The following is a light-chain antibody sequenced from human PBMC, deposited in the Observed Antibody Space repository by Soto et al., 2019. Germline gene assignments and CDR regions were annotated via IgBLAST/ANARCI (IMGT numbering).Light chain of an antibody. J-gene: IGKJ4*01. V-gene: IGKV1-9*01. CDR2: AAS. CDR3: QQFNSHPLT. CDR1: QGIASS. Sequence: DIHLTQSPSFLSASVGDRVTISCRASQGIASSLAWYQQKAGKAPKLLIYAASTLESGVPSRFSGSGPGTEFTLTSSSQQHEDFAIYYWQQFNSHPLTFGGGTKVEIK.